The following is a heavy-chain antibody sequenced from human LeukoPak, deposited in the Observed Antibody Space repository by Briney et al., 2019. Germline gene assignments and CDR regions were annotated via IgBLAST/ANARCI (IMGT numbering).Heavy chain of an antibody. V-gene: IGHV3-30*02. D-gene: IGHD3-10*01. CDR1: GFTFSNYG. J-gene: IGHJ4*02. CDR3: ARGGTSAWDY. Sequence: GGSLRLSCAASGFTFSNYGIHWVRQAPGKGLEWVAFIRYDGSNKWYTDSVKGRFTISRDNSKNTLYLQMNGLSAADTAVYYCARGGTSAWDYWGQGTLVTVSS. CDR2: IRYDGSNK.